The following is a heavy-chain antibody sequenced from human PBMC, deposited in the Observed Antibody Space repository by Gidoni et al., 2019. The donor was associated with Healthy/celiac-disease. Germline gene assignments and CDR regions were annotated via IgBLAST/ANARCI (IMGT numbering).Heavy chain of an antibody. Sequence: EVQLLESGGGLVQPGRSMRLSCAASGFTFSSSAMSWVRQAPGKGLDWVSTISGSGCSTYYADSVKGRFTISRDNSKNTLYLQMNSLRAEDTAVYYCAKGRLIVVATNWFDPWGQGTLVTVSS. D-gene: IGHD3-22*01. CDR1: GFTFSSSA. V-gene: IGHV3-23*01. J-gene: IGHJ5*02. CDR2: ISGSGCST. CDR3: AKGRLIVVATNWFDP.